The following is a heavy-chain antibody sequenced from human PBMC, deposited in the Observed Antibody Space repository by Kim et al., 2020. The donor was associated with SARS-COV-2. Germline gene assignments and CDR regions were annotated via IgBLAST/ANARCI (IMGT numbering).Heavy chain of an antibody. Sequence: GESLKISCKGSGYSFTSYWIGWVRQMPGKGLEWMGIIYPGDSDTRYSPSFQGQVTISADKSISTAYLQWSSLKASDTAMYYCARRGYCSGGSCYQWYFDLWGRGTLVTVSS. D-gene: IGHD2-15*01. CDR1: GYSFTSYW. CDR2: IYPGDSDT. J-gene: IGHJ2*01. V-gene: IGHV5-51*01. CDR3: ARRGYCSGGSCYQWYFDL.